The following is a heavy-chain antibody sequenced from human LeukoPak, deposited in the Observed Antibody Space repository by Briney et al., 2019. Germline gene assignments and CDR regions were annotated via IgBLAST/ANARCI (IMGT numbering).Heavy chain of an antibody. CDR2: IYPGDADT. J-gene: IGHJ6*03. V-gene: IGHV5-51*03. CDR3: ARGPHCSTTSCYSPYYYYYMDV. CDR1: GYSFTNYW. D-gene: IGHD2-2*01. Sequence: GESLKISCKGSGYSFTNYWIGWVRQMPGKGLEWMGIIYPGDADTRYSPSFQGQVTISADKSISTAYLQWRSLKASDTAMYFCARGPHCSTTSCYSPYYYYYMDVWGKGTTVTVSS.